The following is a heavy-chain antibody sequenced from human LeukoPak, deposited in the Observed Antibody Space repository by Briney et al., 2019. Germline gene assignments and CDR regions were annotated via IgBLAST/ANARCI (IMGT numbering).Heavy chain of an antibody. V-gene: IGHV1-18*04. CDR2: ISVYNGNT. D-gene: IGHD3-22*01. CDR1: GYTFTGYY. Sequence: ASVKLSCKVSGYTFTGYYMHWVRHGPGQGLEWMGWISVYNGNTNYAQKLQGRVTMTTDTSTSTAYRELRSLRSDDTAVYYCARDQGYYDSSGYEVRWFDPWGQGTLVTVSS. J-gene: IGHJ5*02. CDR3: ARDQGYYDSSGYEVRWFDP.